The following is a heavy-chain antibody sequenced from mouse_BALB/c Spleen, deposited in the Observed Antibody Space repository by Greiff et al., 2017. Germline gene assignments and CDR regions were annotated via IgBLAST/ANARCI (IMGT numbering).Heavy chain of an antibody. CDR2: ISSGGSYT. CDR1: GFTFSSYG. CDR3: AGYYYGSSGFDY. J-gene: IGHJ2*01. Sequence: EVKLVESGGDLVKPRGSLKLSCAASGFTFSSYGMSWVRQTPDKRLEWVATISSGGSYTYYPDSVKGRFTISRDNAKNTLYLQMSSLKSEDTAMYYCAGYYYGSSGFDYWGQGTTLTVSS. D-gene: IGHD1-1*01. V-gene: IGHV5-6*02.